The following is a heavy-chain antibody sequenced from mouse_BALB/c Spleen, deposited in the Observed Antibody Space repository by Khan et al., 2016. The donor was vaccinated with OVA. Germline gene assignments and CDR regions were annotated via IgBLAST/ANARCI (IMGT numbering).Heavy chain of an antibody. J-gene: IGHJ3*01. Sequence: VQLKESGTVLARPGSSVKMSCKASGSIFTNYYMHWVKQRPGQGLEWIGGIFPGNSDTSYNPNFKGKAKLTAVTSASTSFLELSGLTSEDSAVYYCSRAGFGAFAYWGQGTLVTVSA. V-gene: IGHV1-5*01. CDR3: SRAGFGAFAY. D-gene: IGHD3-1*01. CDR2: IFPGNSDT. CDR1: GSIFTNYY.